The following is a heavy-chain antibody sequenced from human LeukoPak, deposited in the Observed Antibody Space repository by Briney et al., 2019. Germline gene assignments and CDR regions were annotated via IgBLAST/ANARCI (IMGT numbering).Heavy chain of an antibody. V-gene: IGHV3-23*01. CDR1: GFTFDDYA. CDR3: ALWSGYSGSGFDP. D-gene: IGHD3-3*01. J-gene: IGHJ5*02. Sequence: GRSLRLSCAASGFTFDDYAMHWVRQAPGKGLEWVSGISGSGGSTYYADSVKGRFTISRDNSKNTLYLQMNSLRAEDTAVYYCALWSGYSGSGFDPWGQGTLVTVSS. CDR2: ISGSGGST.